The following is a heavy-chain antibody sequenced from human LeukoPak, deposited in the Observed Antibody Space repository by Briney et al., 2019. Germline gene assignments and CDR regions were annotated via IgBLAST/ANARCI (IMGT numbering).Heavy chain of an antibody. CDR1: GDSISSSRYY. Sequence: SETLSLTCTVSGDSISSSRYYWGWIRQPPGKGLWWIGSIYYSLSTYYNPSPKSRVTISVDTSKNQFSLKLSSVAAADTAVYYCARTRYYYDSRSYGAPYYFDGGGEGTLVTVSS. CDR3: ARTRYYYDSRSYGAPYYFDG. D-gene: IGHD3-10*01. J-gene: IGHJ4*02. V-gene: IGHV4-39*01. CDR2: IYYSLST.